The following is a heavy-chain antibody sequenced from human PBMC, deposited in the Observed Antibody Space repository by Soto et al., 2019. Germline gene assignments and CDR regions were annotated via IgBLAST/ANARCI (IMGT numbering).Heavy chain of an antibody. CDR2: IYYSGST. J-gene: IGHJ5*02. CDR1: GGSISSYY. CDR3: ARVAVYYYGSGSYFIGWFDP. D-gene: IGHD3-10*01. Sequence: SETLSLTCTVSGGSISSYYWSWIRQPPGKGLEWIGYIYYSGSTNYNPSLKSRVTISVDTSKNQFSLKLSSVTAADTAVYYCARVAVYYYGSGSYFIGWFDPWGQGTLVTVSS. V-gene: IGHV4-59*01.